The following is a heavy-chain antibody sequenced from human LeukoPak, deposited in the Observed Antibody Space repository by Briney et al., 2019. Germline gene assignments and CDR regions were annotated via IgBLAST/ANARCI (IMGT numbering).Heavy chain of an antibody. CDR2: ISYDGSNK. CDR1: GFTFNRHG. V-gene: IGHV3-30*18. CDR3: AKGKDFITMVPYGMDV. J-gene: IGHJ6*02. D-gene: IGHD3-10*01. Sequence: GGSLRLSCAASGFTFNRHGMPWVRQAPGKGLEWVAVISYDGSNKYYADSVKGRFTISRDNSKNTLYLQMNSLRAEDTAVYYCAKGKDFITMVPYGMDVWGQGTTVTVSS.